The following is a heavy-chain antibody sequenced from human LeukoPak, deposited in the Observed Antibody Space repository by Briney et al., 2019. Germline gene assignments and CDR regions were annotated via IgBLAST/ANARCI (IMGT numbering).Heavy chain of an antibody. V-gene: IGHV3-11*06. Sequence: GGSLRLSCAASGFTFSDYYMSWIRQAPGKGLEWVSYISSSSSYTNSADSVKGRFTISRDNAKNSLYLQINCLRVEDTAVYYCARDRYGYNPFDYWGQGTLVTVSS. CDR2: ISSSSSYT. J-gene: IGHJ4*02. D-gene: IGHD5-24*01. CDR1: GFTFSDYY. CDR3: ARDRYGYNPFDY.